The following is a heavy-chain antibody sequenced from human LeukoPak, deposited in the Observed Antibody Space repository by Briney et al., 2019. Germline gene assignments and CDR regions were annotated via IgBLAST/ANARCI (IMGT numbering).Heavy chain of an antibody. CDR2: TYNNGNT. J-gene: IGHJ5*02. CDR3: ARDRELGS. D-gene: IGHD7-27*01. Sequence: PSETLSLTCIVSGGSISIYYWSWIRQPPGKGLEWIGYTYNNGNTEYNPSLKRRVTISADTSKNQFSLKLTSVTAADTAVYYCARDRELGSWGQGTLVTVSS. V-gene: IGHV4-59*01. CDR1: GGSISIYY.